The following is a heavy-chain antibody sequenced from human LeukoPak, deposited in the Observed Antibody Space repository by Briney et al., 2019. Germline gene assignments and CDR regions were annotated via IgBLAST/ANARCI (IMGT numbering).Heavy chain of an antibody. V-gene: IGHV3-74*01. CDR2: INSDGSRI. J-gene: IGHJ4*02. CDR3: ASDFPDFDY. CDR1: GFTFRSYW. Sequence: GGSLRLSCAASGFTFRSYWIHWVRQGPGKGLVWVSRINSDGSRINYADSVKGRFTISRDNSKNTLYLQMNSLRAEDTAVYYCASDFPDFDYWGQGTLVTVSS.